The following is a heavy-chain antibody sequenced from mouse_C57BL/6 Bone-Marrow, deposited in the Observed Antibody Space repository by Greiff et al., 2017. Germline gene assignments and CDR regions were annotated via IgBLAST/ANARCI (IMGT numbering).Heavy chain of an antibody. J-gene: IGHJ1*03. V-gene: IGHV1-55*01. D-gene: IGHD1-1*01. CDR1: GYTFTSYW. CDR2: IYPGSGST. Sequence: VQLQQPGAELVKPGASVKMSCKASGYTFTSYWITWVKQRPGQGLEWIGDIYPGSGSTNYNEKFKSKATLPVDTSSSTVYMQLSSLKSEDSAVYYCDTTVVVTHWCFDVWGTGTTVTVSS. CDR3: DTTVVVTHWCFDV.